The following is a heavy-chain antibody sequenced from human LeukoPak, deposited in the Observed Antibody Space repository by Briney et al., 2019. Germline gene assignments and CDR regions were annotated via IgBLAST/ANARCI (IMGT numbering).Heavy chain of an antibody. CDR1: GFTFSSYA. CDR2: ISGSGGST. CDR3: AKDTCTNGVCYFHS. J-gene: IGHJ4*02. Sequence: GGSLRLSYAASGFTFSSYAMSWVRQAPGKGLEWVSTISGSGGSTYYADSVKGRFTISRDNSKNTLYLQMNSLRAEDTAVYYCAKDTCTNGVCYFHSWGQGTLVTVSS. D-gene: IGHD2-8*01. V-gene: IGHV3-23*01.